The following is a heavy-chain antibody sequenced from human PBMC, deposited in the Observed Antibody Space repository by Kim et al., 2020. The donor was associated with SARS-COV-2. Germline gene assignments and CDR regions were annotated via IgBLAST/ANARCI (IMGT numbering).Heavy chain of an antibody. V-gene: IGHV1-3*01. J-gene: IGHJ4*02. Sequence: TGNTKYSQDFQGRVTITRGTSASTAYMELSSLTFEDTAVYYCARRRDFDYWGQGTLVTVSS. CDR2: TGNT. CDR3: ARRRDFDY.